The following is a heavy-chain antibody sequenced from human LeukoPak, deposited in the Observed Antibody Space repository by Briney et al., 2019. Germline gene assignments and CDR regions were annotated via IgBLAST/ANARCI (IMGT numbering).Heavy chain of an antibody. Sequence: SVKVSCKASGGTFSSYTISWVRQAPGQGLEWMGRIVPILGIANYAQKFQGRVTITADRSTSTAYMELSSLRSEDTAVYYCARLRWGYYCSGGSCYQYYFDYWGQGTLVTVSS. CDR3: ARLRWGYYCSGGSCYQYYFDY. D-gene: IGHD2-15*01. CDR2: IVPILGIA. J-gene: IGHJ4*02. CDR1: GGTFSSYT. V-gene: IGHV1-69*02.